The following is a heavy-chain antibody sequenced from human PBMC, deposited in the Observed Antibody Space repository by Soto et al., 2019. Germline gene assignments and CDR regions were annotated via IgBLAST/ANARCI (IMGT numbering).Heavy chain of an antibody. CDR2: ISSSSSTI. Sequence: GGSLRLSCAASGFTFSSYSMNWVRQAPGKGLEWVSYISSSSSTIYYADSVKGRFTISRDNAKNSLYLQMNSLRAEDTAVYYCASQAGYSSGWFDYWGQGTLVTVSS. J-gene: IGHJ4*02. CDR3: ASQAGYSSGWFDY. D-gene: IGHD6-19*01. V-gene: IGHV3-48*01. CDR1: GFTFSSYS.